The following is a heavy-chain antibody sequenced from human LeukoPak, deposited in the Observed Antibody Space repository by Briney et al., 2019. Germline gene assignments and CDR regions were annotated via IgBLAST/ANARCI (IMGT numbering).Heavy chain of an antibody. V-gene: IGHV3-21*01. CDR2: ISSSSSYI. D-gene: IGHD3-10*01. J-gene: IGHJ4*02. CDR3: ARDIRYYYGSESYYNFFQFDY. CDR1: GFTFSSYS. Sequence: GGSLRLSCAASGFTFSSYSMNWVRQAPGKGLEWVSSISSSSSYIYYADSVKGRFTISRDNAKNSLYLQMNSLRAEDTAVYYCARDIRYYYGSESYYNFFQFDYWGQGTLVTVSS.